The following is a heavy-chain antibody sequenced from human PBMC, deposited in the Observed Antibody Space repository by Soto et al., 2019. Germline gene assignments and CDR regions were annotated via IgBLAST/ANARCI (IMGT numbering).Heavy chain of an antibody. CDR1: GFTFSSYA. CDR3: ARDSWFDP. CDR2: ISYDGSNK. J-gene: IGHJ5*02. V-gene: IGHV3-30-3*01. Sequence: GGSPRLSCAASGFTFSSYAMHWVRQAPGKGLEWVAVISYDGSNKYYADSVKGRFTISRDNSKNTLYLQMNSLRAEDTAVYYCARDSWFDPWGQGTLVTVSS.